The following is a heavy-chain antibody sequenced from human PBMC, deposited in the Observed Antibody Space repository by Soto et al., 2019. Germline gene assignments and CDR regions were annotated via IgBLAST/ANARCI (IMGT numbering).Heavy chain of an antibody. Sequence: QLQLQESGPGLVKPSETLSLTCTVSGGSISGSSYYWGWIRQPPGKGLEWIGTIYYSGNTYYNPSLRSRVTISVDTSKNQFSLRLSSVTAADTAVYYCARPLYFFGSGSYPWFDPWGQGTLVTVSS. CDR3: ARPLYFFGSGSYPWFDP. CDR2: IYYSGNT. CDR1: GGSISGSSYY. D-gene: IGHD3-10*01. J-gene: IGHJ5*02. V-gene: IGHV4-39*01.